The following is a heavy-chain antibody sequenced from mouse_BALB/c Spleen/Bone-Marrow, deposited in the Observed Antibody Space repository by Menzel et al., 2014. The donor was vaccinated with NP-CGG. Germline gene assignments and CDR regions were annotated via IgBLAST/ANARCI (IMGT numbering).Heavy chain of an antibody. CDR3: ARRELGVFDY. CDR1: GYAFTNYL. Sequence: VKLMESGAELVRPGTSVKVSCKASGYAFTNYLIEWVKQRPGQGLEWIGVINPGSGGTNYNEKFKGKATLTADKSSSTAYMQLSSLTSDDSAVYFCARRELGVFDYWGQGTTLTVSS. V-gene: IGHV1-54*01. CDR2: INPGSGGT. D-gene: IGHD4-1*01. J-gene: IGHJ2*01.